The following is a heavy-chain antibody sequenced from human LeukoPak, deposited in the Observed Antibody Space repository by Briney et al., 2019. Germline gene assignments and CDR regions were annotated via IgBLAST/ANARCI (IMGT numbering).Heavy chain of an antibody. J-gene: IGHJ4*02. CDR1: GYTFTSYF. V-gene: IGHV1-18*04. CDR3: ARASPVVPAAKANY. D-gene: IGHD2-2*01. Sequence: ASVKVSCKASGYTFTSYFMHWVRQAPGQGLEWMGWISAYNGNTNYAQKLQGRVTMTTDTSTSTAYMELRSLRSDDTAVYYCARASPVVPAAKANYWGQGTLVTVSS. CDR2: ISAYNGNT.